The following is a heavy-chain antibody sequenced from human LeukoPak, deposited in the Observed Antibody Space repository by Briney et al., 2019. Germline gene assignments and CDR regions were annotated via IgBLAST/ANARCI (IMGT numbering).Heavy chain of an antibody. CDR3: ATEFLGAVAETGDY. CDR2: ISSTGSNI. J-gene: IGHJ4*02. D-gene: IGHD6-19*01. Sequence: PGGSLRLSCAASGFPFSSYTMYWVRQAPGKGLEWVSSISSTGSNIYYADSVKGRFTISRDNAKNSLSLQMNSLRAEDTAVYYCATEFLGAVAETGDYWGQGALVTVSS. V-gene: IGHV3-21*01. CDR1: GFPFSSYT.